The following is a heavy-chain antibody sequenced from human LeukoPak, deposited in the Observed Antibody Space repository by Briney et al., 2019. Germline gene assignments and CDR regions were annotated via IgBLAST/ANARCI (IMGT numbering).Heavy chain of an antibody. CDR2: IYYSGST. J-gene: IGHJ6*02. CDR1: GGSISSYY. D-gene: IGHD6-19*01. CDR3: ARLAVASLYYYYGMDV. Sequence: SETLSLTCTVSGGSISSYYWSWIRQPPGKGLEWIGYIYYSGSTNYNPSLKSRVTISVDTSKNQFSLKLSSVTAAGTAVYYCARLAVASLYYYYGMDVWGQGTTVTVSS. V-gene: IGHV4-59*01.